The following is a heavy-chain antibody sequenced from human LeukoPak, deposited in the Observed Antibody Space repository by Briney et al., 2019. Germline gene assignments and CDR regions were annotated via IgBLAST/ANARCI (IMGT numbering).Heavy chain of an antibody. CDR3: ARHQENSSGWYGNFDY. V-gene: IGHV4-39*01. Sequence: SETLSLTCTVSGASISSSRCYWGWIRQPPGKGLEWIGSIYYSGSTYYNPSLKSRVTISVDTSKNQFSLKLSSVTAADTAVYYCARHQENSSGWYGNFDYWGQGTLVIVSS. CDR1: GASISSSRCY. J-gene: IGHJ4*02. CDR2: IYYSGST. D-gene: IGHD6-19*01.